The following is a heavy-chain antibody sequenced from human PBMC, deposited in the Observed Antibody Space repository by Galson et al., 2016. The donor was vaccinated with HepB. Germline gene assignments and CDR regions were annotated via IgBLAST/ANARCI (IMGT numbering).Heavy chain of an antibody. J-gene: IGHJ4*02. CDR1: GFIFKDYA. CDR2: ISWNSGSI. D-gene: IGHD3-3*01. Sequence: SLRLSCAASGFIFKDYAMHWVRQAPGKGLEWVSSISWNSGSIGYADSVKGRFTISRDNAKNTLFLQMDSLKIDDTAVYYCAKGWSGPDSWGQGTLVTVSS. V-gene: IGHV3-9*01. CDR3: AKGWSGPDS.